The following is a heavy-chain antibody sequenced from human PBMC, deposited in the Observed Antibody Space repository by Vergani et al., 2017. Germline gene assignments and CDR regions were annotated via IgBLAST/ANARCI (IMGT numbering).Heavy chain of an antibody. CDR2: IYYSGST. CDR1: GGSISSYY. Sequence: QVQLQESGPGLVKPSETLSLTCTVSGGSISSYYWSWIRQPPGPGLEWIGYIYYSGSTNYNPSLKSRVTISVDTSKNQFSLKLSSVTAADTAVYYCARESVYGILTPSYMDVWGKGTTVTVSS. V-gene: IGHV4-59*01. D-gene: IGHD3-9*01. CDR3: ARESVYGILTPSYMDV. J-gene: IGHJ6*03.